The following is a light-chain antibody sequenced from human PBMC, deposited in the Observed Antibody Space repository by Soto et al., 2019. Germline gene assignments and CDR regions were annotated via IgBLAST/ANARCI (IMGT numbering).Light chain of an antibody. V-gene: IGLV1-47*01. CDR2: RNN. Sequence: QSVLTQPPSASGTPGQRVTISCSESSSNIGSNYVYWYQQLPGTAPKLLIYRNNQRPSGVPDRFSGSKSGTSASLAISGLRSEDEADYYCAAWDDSLSVHVVFGGGTQLTVL. J-gene: IGLJ2*01. CDR3: AAWDDSLSVHVV. CDR1: SSNIGSNY.